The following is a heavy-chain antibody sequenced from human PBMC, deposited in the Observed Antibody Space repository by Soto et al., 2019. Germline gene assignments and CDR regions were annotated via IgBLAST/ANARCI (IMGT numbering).Heavy chain of an antibody. J-gene: IGHJ6*02. CDR3: ARDPNQGWIFGVVTPIGMDV. Sequence: PWGSLRVCCTASGFTFSSYGMHRIRQAPGKWLEWVAVISYDGSNKYYADSVKGRFTISRDNSKNTLYLQMNSLRVEDTAVYYCARDPNQGWIFGVVTPIGMDVWGQGTTVTVSS. CDR2: ISYDGSNK. V-gene: IGHV3-30*03. CDR1: GFTFSSYG. D-gene: IGHD3-3*01.